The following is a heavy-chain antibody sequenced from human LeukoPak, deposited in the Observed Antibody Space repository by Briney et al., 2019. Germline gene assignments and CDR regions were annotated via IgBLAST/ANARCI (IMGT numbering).Heavy chain of an antibody. V-gene: IGHV1-18*01. D-gene: IGHD6-13*01. Sequence: ASVKVSCKATGYTFTSYGISWVRQAPGQGLEWMGWISAYNGNTNYAQKLQGRVTMTTDTSTSTAYMELRSLRSDDTAVYYCARGGYSSSWYTQYYFDYWGQGTLVTVSS. J-gene: IGHJ4*02. CDR3: ARGGYSSSWYTQYYFDY. CDR1: GYTFTSYG. CDR2: ISAYNGNT.